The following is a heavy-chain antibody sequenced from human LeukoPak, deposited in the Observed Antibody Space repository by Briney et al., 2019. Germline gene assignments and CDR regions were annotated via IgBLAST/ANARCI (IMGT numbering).Heavy chain of an antibody. V-gene: IGHV4-39*01. CDR1: GGSISSSSYY. CDR3: ATIEYSSSWSAPYYFDY. D-gene: IGHD6-13*01. CDR2: IYYSGST. J-gene: IGHJ4*02. Sequence: SETLSLTCTVSGGSISSSSYYWGWLRQPPGKGLEWLGSIYYSGSTYYNPSLKSRVTISVDTSKNQFSLKLSSVTAADTAVYYCATIEYSSSWSAPYYFDYWGQGTLVTVSS.